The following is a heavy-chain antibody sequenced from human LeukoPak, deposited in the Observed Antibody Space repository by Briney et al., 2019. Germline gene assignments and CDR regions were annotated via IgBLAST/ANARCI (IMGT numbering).Heavy chain of an antibody. Sequence: GGSLRLSCAVSGFTVSGDYMSWVRQAPGKGLEWVSVIYSGGATYYADSVKGRFTISRDNSKNTLYLQMNSLRVEDTAVYYRARHDWFDPWGHGTLVTVSS. V-gene: IGHV3-53*01. CDR2: IYSGGAT. CDR1: GFTVSGDY. CDR3: ARHDWFDP. D-gene: IGHD3-3*01. J-gene: IGHJ5*02.